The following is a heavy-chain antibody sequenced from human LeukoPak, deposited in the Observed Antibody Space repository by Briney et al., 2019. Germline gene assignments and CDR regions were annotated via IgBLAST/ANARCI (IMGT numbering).Heavy chain of an antibody. CDR3: ARERVGGLADY. V-gene: IGHV1-46*01. D-gene: IGHD6-19*01. CDR2: INPSGGST. J-gene: IGHJ4*02. Sequence: ASVKVSCKASGYTFTSYYMHWVRRAPGQGLEWMGIINPSGGSTSYAQKVQGRVTMTRDTSTSTAYMELSSLRSEDTAVYYCARERVGGLADYWGQGTLVTVSS. CDR1: GYTFTSYY.